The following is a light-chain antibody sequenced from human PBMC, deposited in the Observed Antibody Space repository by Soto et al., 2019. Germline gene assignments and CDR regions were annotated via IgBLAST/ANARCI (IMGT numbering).Light chain of an antibody. J-gene: IGLJ2*01. CDR1: SGHSNYA. Sequence: QSALTQSPSASASLGASVKLTCTLSSGHSNYAIAWHQQQSEKGPRYLMKLNSDGSHSKGDGIPDRFSGSSSGAERYLTISSLQSDDEADYYCQTWGSGIVVFGGGTKLTVL. CDR3: QTWGSGIVV. V-gene: IGLV4-69*01. CDR2: LNSDGSH.